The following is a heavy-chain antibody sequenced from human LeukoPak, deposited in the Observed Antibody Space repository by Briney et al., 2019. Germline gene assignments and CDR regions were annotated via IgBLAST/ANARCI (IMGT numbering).Heavy chain of an antibody. V-gene: IGHV1-24*01. J-gene: IGHJ4*02. CDR2: FDPEDGET. D-gene: IGHD6-13*01. CDR1: GYTLTELS. Sequence: ASVKVSCKVSGYTLTELSMHWVRQAPGKGLEWMGGFDPEDGETIYAQKFQGRVTMTEDTSTDTAYMELSSLRSEDTAVYYCATDSLVIAAAGLIFDYWGQGTLVTVSS. CDR3: ATDSLVIAAAGLIFDY.